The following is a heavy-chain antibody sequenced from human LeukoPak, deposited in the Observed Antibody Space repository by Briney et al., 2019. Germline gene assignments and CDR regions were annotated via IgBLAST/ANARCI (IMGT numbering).Heavy chain of an antibody. D-gene: IGHD3-9*01. CDR2: IIPIFGTA. CDR3: AREPNYDILTGPTRYYYYMDV. J-gene: IGHJ6*03. CDR1: GGTFSSYA. V-gene: IGHV1-69*01. Sequence: SVKVSCKASGGTFSSYAISLVRQAPGQGLEWMGGIIPIFGTANYAQKFQGRVTIAADESTSTAYMELSSLRSEDTAVYYCAREPNYDILTGPTRYYYYMDVWGKGTTVTVSS.